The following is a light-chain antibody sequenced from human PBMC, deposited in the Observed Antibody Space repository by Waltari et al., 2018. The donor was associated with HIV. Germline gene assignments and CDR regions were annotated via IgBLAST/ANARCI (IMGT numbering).Light chain of an antibody. V-gene: IGKV1-16*01. CDR1: RAIGSS. Sequence: IQMAQSPASLSASIGDRVLITCRSSRAIGSSLAWFQQKPGQSPMALIYATSILHTGVPARFNGSRSGTEFALTIANLEAADFGTYYCQQYDDLPRTFGGGT. CDR3: QQYDDLPRT. J-gene: IGKJ4*01. CDR2: ATS.